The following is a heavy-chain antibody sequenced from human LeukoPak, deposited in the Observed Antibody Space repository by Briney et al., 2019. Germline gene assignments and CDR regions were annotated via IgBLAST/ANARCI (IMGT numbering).Heavy chain of an antibody. CDR1: GGTFSSYA. D-gene: IGHD3-16*01. Sequence: SVKVSCKASGGTFSSYAISWVRQAPGQGLEWMGGIIPIFGTANYAQKFQGRVTITTDESTSTAYMELSSLRSEDTAVYYCARDQGWGLTGAYFDCWGQGTLVTVSS. CDR3: ARDQGWGLTGAYFDC. V-gene: IGHV1-69*05. J-gene: IGHJ4*02. CDR2: IIPIFGTA.